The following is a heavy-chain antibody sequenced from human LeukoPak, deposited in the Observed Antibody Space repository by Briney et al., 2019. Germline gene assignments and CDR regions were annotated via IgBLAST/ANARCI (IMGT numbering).Heavy chain of an antibody. CDR1: GFTFSSYA. V-gene: IGHV3-30-3*01. D-gene: IGHD5-12*01. CDR3: ARVHSGYGKFDY. J-gene: IGHJ4*02. CDR2: ISYDGSNK. Sequence: PGGSLRLSCAASGFTFSSYAMHWVRQAPGKGLEWVAVISYDGSNKYYADSVKGRFTISRDNSKNTLYLQMNSLRAEDTAVYYCARVHSGYGKFDYWGQGTLVTVSS.